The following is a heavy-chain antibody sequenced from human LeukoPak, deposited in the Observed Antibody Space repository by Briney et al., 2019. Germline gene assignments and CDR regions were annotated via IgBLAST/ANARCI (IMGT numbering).Heavy chain of an antibody. CDR3: AGRGGDIVVVPATDYFDY. D-gene: IGHD2-2*01. CDR1: GGSFSGYY. V-gene: IGHV4-34*01. J-gene: IGHJ4*02. CDR2: INHSGST. Sequence: SETLSLTCAVYGGSFSGYYWSWIRQPPGKGLEWIGEINHSGSTNYNPSLKSRVTISVDASKNQFSLKLSSVTAADTAVYYCAGRGGDIVVVPATDYFDYWGQGTLVTVSS.